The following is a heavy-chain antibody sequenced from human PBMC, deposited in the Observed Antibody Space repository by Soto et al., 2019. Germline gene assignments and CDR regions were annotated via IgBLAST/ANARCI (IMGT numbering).Heavy chain of an antibody. J-gene: IGHJ5*02. D-gene: IGHD2-15*01. CDR3: ARACYCEVSDWFDP. V-gene: IGHV4-30-2*01. CDR2: IYHSGGT. CDR1: GGSISSGGYS. Sequence: QLQLQESGSGLVKPSQTLSLTCAVSGGSISSGGYSWSWIRQPPGKGLEWIGYIYHSGGTYYNPSPQCRVTISVDRSKNQFALRLSSVTAADTAVYYCARACYCEVSDWFDPWGQGTLVTVSS.